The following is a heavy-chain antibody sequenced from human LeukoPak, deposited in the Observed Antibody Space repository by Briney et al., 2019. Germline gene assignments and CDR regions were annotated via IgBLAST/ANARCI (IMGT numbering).Heavy chain of an antibody. Sequence: GGSLRLSCAASGFTFRNYGMHWVRQAPGKGLEWVSIISYVGSNKYYADSVKGRFTISRDNSQSTLYLQMNNLRTEDTAIYFCATLRYGSGSYYADYWGQGTQVTVSS. V-gene: IGHV3-30*03. CDR2: ISYVGSNK. CDR1: GFTFRNYG. D-gene: IGHD3-10*01. CDR3: ATLRYGSGSYYADY. J-gene: IGHJ4*02.